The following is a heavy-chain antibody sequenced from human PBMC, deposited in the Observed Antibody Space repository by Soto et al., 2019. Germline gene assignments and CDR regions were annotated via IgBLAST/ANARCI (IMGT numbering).Heavy chain of an antibody. D-gene: IGHD3-10*01. V-gene: IGHV3-23*01. CDR3: AKDNMVRDQNYYYYGMDV. CDR1: GFTFSSYA. J-gene: IGHJ6*02. Sequence: GGSLRLSCAASGFTFSSYAMSWVRQAPGKGLEWVSAISGSGGSTYYADNVKGRFTISRDNSKNTLYLQMNSLRAEDTALYYCAKDNMVRDQNYYYYGMDVWGQGTTVTVSS. CDR2: ISGSGGST.